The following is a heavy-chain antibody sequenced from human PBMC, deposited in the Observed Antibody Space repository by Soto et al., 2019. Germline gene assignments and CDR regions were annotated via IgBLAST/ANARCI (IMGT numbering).Heavy chain of an antibody. D-gene: IGHD6-13*01. CDR1: GFTFTQSW. V-gene: IGHV3-7*01. Sequence: EVQLVESGGGLVQPGGSLRLSCEASGFTFTQSWMHWVRRAPGKGLEWVANIKPDGSEKYYVASVKGRFTISRDNAQNSLYLQMDSLRVEDTALYFCARAIGSAGAYWGQGTLVNVSS. CDR2: IKPDGSEK. CDR3: ARAIGSAGAY. J-gene: IGHJ4*02.